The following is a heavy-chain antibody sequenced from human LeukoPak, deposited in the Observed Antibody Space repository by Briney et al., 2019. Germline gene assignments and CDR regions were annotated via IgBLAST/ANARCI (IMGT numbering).Heavy chain of an antibody. D-gene: IGHD5-18*01. Sequence: SETLSLTCTVSGGSISSGSYYWSWIRQPAGKGLEWIGRVYTSGSTNYNPSLKSRVTISVDTSKNQFSLKLSSVTAADTAVYYCASRRLWLRSLFDYWGQGTLVTVSS. CDR1: GGSISSGSYY. J-gene: IGHJ4*02. V-gene: IGHV4-61*02. CDR3: ASRRLWLRSLFDY. CDR2: VYTSGST.